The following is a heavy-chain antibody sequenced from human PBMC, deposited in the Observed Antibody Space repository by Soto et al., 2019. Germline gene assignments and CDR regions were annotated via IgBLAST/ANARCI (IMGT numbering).Heavy chain of an antibody. V-gene: IGHV4-31*03. Sequence: QVQLQESGPGLVKPSQTLSLTCTVSGGSISSGDYYWSWIRQHPGKGLEWIGYIYNSGSTYYNPALKSRGTISVDTSKNQYALKLSSVTAADTAVYYCARDTVVVGNFDYWGQGTLVTVSS. CDR1: GGSISSGDYY. J-gene: IGHJ4*02. CDR3: ARDTVVVGNFDY. CDR2: IYNSGST. D-gene: IGHD2-15*01.